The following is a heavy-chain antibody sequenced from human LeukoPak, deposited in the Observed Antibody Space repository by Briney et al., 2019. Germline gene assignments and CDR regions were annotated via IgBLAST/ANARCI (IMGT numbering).Heavy chain of an antibody. CDR2: IIPLFGTA. D-gene: IGHD6-13*01. V-gene: IGHV1-69*01. Sequence: SVKVSCKASGGTFSSYAISWVRQAPGQGLEWMGGIIPLFGTANYAQKFQGRVTITADESTSTAYMELSSLRSEDTAVYYCARAGVDSSSWYGFYYYYYMDVWGKGTTVTVSS. J-gene: IGHJ6*03. CDR1: GGTFSSYA. CDR3: ARAGVDSSSWYGFYYYYYMDV.